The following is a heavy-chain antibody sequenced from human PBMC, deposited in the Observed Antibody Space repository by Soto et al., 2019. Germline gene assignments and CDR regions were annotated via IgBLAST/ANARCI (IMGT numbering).Heavy chain of an antibody. V-gene: IGHV3-23*01. CDR3: VKGGWLDV. CDR2: INPSSGTT. CDR1: GFSFSNYE. D-gene: IGHD2-15*01. J-gene: IGHJ6*02. Sequence: EVQLLESGGGLVQPGGSLRLACAASGFSFSNYEMTWARQAPGKGLEWVAFINPSSGTTHYADSLKGRFTISRDNSKDTLYLQLSSLRVEDTAVYYCVKGGWLDVWGQGTTVTVSS.